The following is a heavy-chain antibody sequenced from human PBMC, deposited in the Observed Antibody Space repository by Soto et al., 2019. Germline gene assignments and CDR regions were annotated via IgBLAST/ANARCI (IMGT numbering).Heavy chain of an antibody. CDR2: ISYDGSNK. CDR1: GFTFSSYA. CDR3: ARDRVDILTGGSPAF. Sequence: GGSLRLSCAASGFTFSSYAMHWVRQAPGKGLEWVAVISYDGSNKYYADSVKGRFTISRDNSKNTLYLQMNSLRAEDTAVYYCARDRVDILTGGSPAFWGQGTLVTVSS. J-gene: IGHJ4*02. V-gene: IGHV3-30-3*01. D-gene: IGHD3-9*01.